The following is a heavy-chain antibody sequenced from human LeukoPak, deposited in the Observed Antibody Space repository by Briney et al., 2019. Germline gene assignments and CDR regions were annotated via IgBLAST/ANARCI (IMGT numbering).Heavy chain of an antibody. Sequence: TSETLSLTCTVSGGSINSYYWSWIRQPPGKGLEWIGYIYYSGGDMNYNPSLKSRLTISVDTSKNQISLMLTSMTAADTAVYYCARQPAATAAFDIWAQGTMVTVSS. CDR1: GGSINSYY. CDR3: ARQPAATAAFDI. CDR2: IYYSGGDM. J-gene: IGHJ3*02. D-gene: IGHD5-18*01. V-gene: IGHV4-59*08.